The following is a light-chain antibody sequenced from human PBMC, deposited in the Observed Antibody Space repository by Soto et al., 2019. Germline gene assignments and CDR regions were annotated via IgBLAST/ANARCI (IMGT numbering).Light chain of an antibody. CDR3: SSYSSTSTRRL. CDR1: SSDVGGYNY. CDR2: DVT. V-gene: IGLV2-14*03. J-gene: IGLJ1*01. Sequence: QSALTQPPSASGSPGQSVTISCTGTSSDVGGYNYVSWYQQFPGKAPKLIIYDVTNRPSGVSFRFSGSKSGNTASLTISGLQAEDEAGCSSYSSTSTRRLFGAGTKVTVL.